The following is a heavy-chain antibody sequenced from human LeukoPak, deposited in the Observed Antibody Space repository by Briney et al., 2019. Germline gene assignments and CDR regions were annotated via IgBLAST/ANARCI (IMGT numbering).Heavy chain of an antibody. J-gene: IGHJ4*02. Sequence: GESLKISCHVSGYIFVNYWIGWVRQMPGKGLESMGIIYPADSDTTYSPSFQGQVTISADKPISTVYLQWSSLKASDTAIYYCARQSRDGSKTRGYFFDYAGQGTLVTVSS. CDR3: ARQSRDGSKTRGYFFDY. CDR2: IYPADSDT. D-gene: IGHD3-10*01. V-gene: IGHV5-51*01. CDR1: GYIFVNYW.